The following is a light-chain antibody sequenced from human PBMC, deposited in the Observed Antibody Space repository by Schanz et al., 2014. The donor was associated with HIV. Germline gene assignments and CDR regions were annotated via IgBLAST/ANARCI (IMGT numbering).Light chain of an antibody. CDR3: SSKATGGRAPFV. Sequence: NFMLTQPHSVSESPGKTVTFSCTRSSGSFASTSVQWYQQRPGRAPTAVVWENRQRPSGVPSRFSGSIDSSSKSASLTISGLQPEDEADYYCSSKATGGRAPFVFGGGTKLTVL. V-gene: IGLV6-57*04. CDR2: ENR. CDR1: SGSFASTS. J-gene: IGLJ2*01.